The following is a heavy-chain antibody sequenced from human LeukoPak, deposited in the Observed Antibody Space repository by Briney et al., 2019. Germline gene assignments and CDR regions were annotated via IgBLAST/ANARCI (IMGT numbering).Heavy chain of an antibody. CDR3: AREGRDSSGPRYAFDI. V-gene: IGHV3-13*01. J-gene: IGHJ3*02. CDR2: IGTADDT. CDR1: GFTFSSYD. Sequence: GGSLRLSCAASGFTFSSYDMHWVRQATGKGLEWVSAIGTADDTYYPGPAKGRFTISRENAKNSLYLQMNSLRAGDTAVYYCAREGRDSSGPRYAFDIWGQGTMVTVSS. D-gene: IGHD3-22*01.